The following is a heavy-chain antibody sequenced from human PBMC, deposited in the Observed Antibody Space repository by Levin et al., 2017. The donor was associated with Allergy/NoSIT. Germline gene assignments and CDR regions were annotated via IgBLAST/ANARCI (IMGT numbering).Heavy chain of an antibody. CDR2: INHSGST. CDR1: GGSFSGYY. D-gene: IGHD6-13*01. Sequence: ASETLSLTCAVYGGSFSGYYWSWIRQPPGKGLEWIGEINHSGSTNYNPSLKSRVTISVDTSKNQFSLKLSSVTAADTAVYYCARGCGAAAGKHWFDPWGQGTLVTVSS. J-gene: IGHJ5*02. V-gene: IGHV4-34*01. CDR3: ARGCGAAAGKHWFDP.